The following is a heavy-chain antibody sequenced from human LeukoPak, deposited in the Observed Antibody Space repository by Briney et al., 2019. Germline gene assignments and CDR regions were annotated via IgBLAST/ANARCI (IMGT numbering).Heavy chain of an antibody. V-gene: IGHV4-38-2*02. Sequence: SETLSLTCTVSGYSISSGYYWGWIRQPPGKGLEWIGEIYHSGSTNYNPSLKSRVTISVDTSKNQFSLKLRSVTAADTAVYYCARKEGGQLVNTRRWFDPWGQGTLVTVSS. CDR1: GYSISSGYY. CDR3: ARKEGGQLVNTRRWFDP. CDR2: IYHSGST. D-gene: IGHD6-13*01. J-gene: IGHJ5*02.